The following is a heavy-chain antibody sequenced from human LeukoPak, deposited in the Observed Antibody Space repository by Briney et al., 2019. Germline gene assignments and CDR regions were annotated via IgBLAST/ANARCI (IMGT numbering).Heavy chain of an antibody. D-gene: IGHD1-7*01. CDR2: ISSSSSYM. V-gene: IGHV3-21*01. CDR1: GFTFSSYS. Sequence: PGGSLRLSCAASGFTFSSYSMNWVRQAPGKGLEWVSSISSSSSYMYYADSVKGRFTISRDNAKNSLYLQMNSLRAEDTAVYYCARDRTGTTEYYFDYWGQGTLVTVSS. J-gene: IGHJ4*02. CDR3: ARDRTGTTEYYFDY.